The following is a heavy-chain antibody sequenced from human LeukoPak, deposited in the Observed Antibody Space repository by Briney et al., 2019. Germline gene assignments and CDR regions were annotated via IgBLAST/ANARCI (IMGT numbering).Heavy chain of an antibody. D-gene: IGHD3-10*01. V-gene: IGHV4-39*07. CDR3: ATILSMVRGVIITNPADY. CDR1: GGSISSSSYY. Sequence: SETLSLTCTVSGGSISSSSYYWGWIRQPPGKGLEWIGSIYYSGSTYYNPSLKSRVTISVDTSKNQFSLKLSSVTAADTAVYYCATILSMVRGVIITNPADYWGQGTLVTVSS. CDR2: IYYSGST. J-gene: IGHJ4*02.